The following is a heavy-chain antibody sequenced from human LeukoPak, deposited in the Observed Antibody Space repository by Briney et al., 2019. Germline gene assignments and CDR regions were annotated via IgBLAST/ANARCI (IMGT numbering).Heavy chain of an antibody. CDR2: ISSSSSYI. J-gene: IGHJ5*02. Sequence: MPGGSLRLSCAASGFTFSSYSMNWVRRAPGKGLEWVSSISSSSSYIYYADSVKGRFTISRDNAKNSLYLQMNSQRAEDTAVYYCARWPRGTGGYDNWFDPWGQGTLVTVSS. CDR3: ARWPRGTGGYDNWFDP. CDR1: GFTFSSYS. V-gene: IGHV3-21*01. D-gene: IGHD1-1*01.